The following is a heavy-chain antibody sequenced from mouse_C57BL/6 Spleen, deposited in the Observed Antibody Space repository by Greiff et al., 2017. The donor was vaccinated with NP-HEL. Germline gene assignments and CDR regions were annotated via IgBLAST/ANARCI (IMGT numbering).Heavy chain of an antibody. CDR3: TRYPYYYGSSYWYFDD. Sequence: QVQLQQSGAELVRPGASVTLSCKASGYTFTDYEMHWVKQTPVHGLEWIGAIDPETGGTAYNQKFKGKAILTADKSSSTAYMELRSLTSEDSAVYYCTRYPYYYGSSYWYFDDWGTGTTVTVSS. CDR1: GYTFTDYE. J-gene: IGHJ1*03. D-gene: IGHD1-1*01. CDR2: IDPETGGT. V-gene: IGHV1-15*01.